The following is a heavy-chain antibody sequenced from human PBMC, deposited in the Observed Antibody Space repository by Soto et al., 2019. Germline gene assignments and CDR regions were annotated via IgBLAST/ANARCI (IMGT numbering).Heavy chain of an antibody. D-gene: IGHD4-17*01. Sequence: GGSLRLSCAASGFTFSSYGMHWVRQAPGKGLEWVAVISYDGSNKYYADSVKGRFTISRDNSKNTLYLQMNSLRAEDTAVYYCAKELVRSDYGDCLYWGQGTLVTVSS. CDR2: ISYDGSNK. V-gene: IGHV3-30*18. J-gene: IGHJ4*02. CDR1: GFTFSSYG. CDR3: AKELVRSDYGDCLY.